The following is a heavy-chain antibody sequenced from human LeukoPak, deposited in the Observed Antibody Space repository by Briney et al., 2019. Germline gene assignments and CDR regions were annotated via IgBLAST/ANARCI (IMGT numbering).Heavy chain of an antibody. CDR1: GGSISSGSYY. D-gene: IGHD2-2*01. CDR2: IYTSGST. J-gene: IGHJ3*02. Sequence: SETLSLTCTVSGGSISSGSYYWSWIRQPAGKGLEWIGRIYTSGSTNYNPSLKSRVTMSVDTSKNQFSLKLSSVTAADTAVYYCARALGYCSSTSCPAESGAFDIWGQGTMVTVSS. CDR3: ARALGYCSSTSCPAESGAFDI. V-gene: IGHV4-61*02.